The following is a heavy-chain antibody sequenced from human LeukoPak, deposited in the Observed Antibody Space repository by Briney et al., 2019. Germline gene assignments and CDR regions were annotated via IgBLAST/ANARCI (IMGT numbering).Heavy chain of an antibody. Sequence: PAGTLRLSCAASGFTISSYAMHWVRQAPGKGLEWVAIISYDGRNKYYADSVKGRLTISRDNSKNTLYLQMSSLRAEDTAVYYCARTSTVVHFVDAFDIWGQGTMVTVSS. CDR1: GFTISSYA. CDR3: ARTSTVVHFVDAFDI. D-gene: IGHD4-23*01. V-gene: IGHV3-30*04. CDR2: ISYDGRNK. J-gene: IGHJ3*02.